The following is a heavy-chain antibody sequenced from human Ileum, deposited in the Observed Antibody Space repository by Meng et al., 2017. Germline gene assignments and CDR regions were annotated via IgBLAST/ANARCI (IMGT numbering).Heavy chain of an antibody. J-gene: IGHJ5*02. D-gene: IGHD6-19*01. CDR2: MYYSGST. V-gene: IGHV4-61*01. CDR1: GGSVSSGSYY. CDR3: AGGEGSGWSSYWFDP. Sequence: SETLSLTCTVSGGSVSSGSYYWSWIRQPPGKGLEWIGYMYYSGSTNYHPSLKSRVTISVDTSKNQFSLRLSAVTAADTAVYYCAGGEGSGWSSYWFDPWGQGTLVTVSS.